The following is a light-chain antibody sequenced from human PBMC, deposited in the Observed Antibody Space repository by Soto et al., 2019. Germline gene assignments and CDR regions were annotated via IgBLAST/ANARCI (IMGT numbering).Light chain of an antibody. Sequence: DIQMTQSPSSVSASVGDRVTITCRASPGISSWLAWYQQKPGKAPKLLIYAASSLQSWVPSRFSGSGSGTDFTLTISSLQPEDFATYYCQQANSFPPTFGGGTKVEIK. CDR3: QQANSFPPT. V-gene: IGKV1-12*01. CDR2: AAS. CDR1: PGISSW. J-gene: IGKJ4*01.